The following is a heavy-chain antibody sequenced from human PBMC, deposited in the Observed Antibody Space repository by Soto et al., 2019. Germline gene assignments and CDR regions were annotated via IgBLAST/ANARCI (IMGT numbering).Heavy chain of an antibody. V-gene: IGHV3-7*03. D-gene: IGHD3-3*01. CDR3: ASTRGY. J-gene: IGHJ4*02. Sequence: EVLVVESGGGLVQPGGSLRLSCAVSGFTFSGGYWMKWVRQAPGKGLEWVATIKEGGRETYYVDSVKGRFTISRDSAKNSLYLQMNSLRVEDTAVYYCASTRGYWGQGTLVTVSS. CDR2: IKEGGRET. CDR1: GFTFSGGYW.